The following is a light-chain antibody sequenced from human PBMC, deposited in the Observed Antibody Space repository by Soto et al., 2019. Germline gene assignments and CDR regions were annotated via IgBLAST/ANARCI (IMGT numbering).Light chain of an antibody. Sequence: EIVLTQSPATLSLSPGERATLSCRASQRVSSSLAWYQQKPGQAPRLLIYDASNRATGIPARFSGSGSGTDFTLTISSLEPEDFAVYYCQQRSNWPIFTFGPGTKVDIK. CDR3: QQRSNWPIFT. V-gene: IGKV3-11*01. CDR1: QRVSSS. CDR2: DAS. J-gene: IGKJ3*01.